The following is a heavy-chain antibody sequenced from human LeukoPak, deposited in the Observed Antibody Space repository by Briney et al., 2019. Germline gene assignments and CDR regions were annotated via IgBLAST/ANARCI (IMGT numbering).Heavy chain of an antibody. V-gene: IGHV1-2*06. Sequence: ASVKVSCKASGYTFTGHYMHWVRQAPGQGLEWMGRINPNSGGTNYAQKFQGRVTMTRDTSISTAYMELSRLRSDDTAVYYCARDSGEVNGNFDYWGQGTLATVSS. CDR3: ARDSGEVNGNFDY. D-gene: IGHD3-10*01. CDR2: INPNSGGT. CDR1: GYTFTGHY. J-gene: IGHJ4*02.